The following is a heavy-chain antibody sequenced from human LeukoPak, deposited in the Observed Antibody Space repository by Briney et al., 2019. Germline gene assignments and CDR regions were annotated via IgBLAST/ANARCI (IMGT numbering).Heavy chain of an antibody. Sequence: GGSLRLSCEASGFTFSSTSMSWVRQAPGKGLEWVAVTVGGGDGTYYADSVKGRFTISRDNSNNTLYLQMNSLRAEDTAVYYCARAIVVVITPFDYWGQGTLVTVSS. J-gene: IGHJ4*02. CDR3: ARAIVVVITPFDY. V-gene: IGHV3-23*01. CDR2: TVGGGDGT. D-gene: IGHD3-22*01. CDR1: GFTFSSTS.